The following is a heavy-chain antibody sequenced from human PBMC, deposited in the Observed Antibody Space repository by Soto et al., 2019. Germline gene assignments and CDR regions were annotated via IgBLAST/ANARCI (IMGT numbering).Heavy chain of an antibody. CDR2: IDYNGVT. J-gene: IGHJ4*02. CDR1: GGSIYRSGYY. Sequence: SETLSLTCTVSGGSIYRSGYYWGWIRHPPGRGLEWIGNIDYNGVTYSNPSLKSRVTISRDTSKNQFSLKLTSVTAADTALYYCGKVLVGATGHTDSDSWGPGTLITVSS. V-gene: IGHV4-39*01. CDR3: GKVLVGATGHTDSDS. D-gene: IGHD2-15*01.